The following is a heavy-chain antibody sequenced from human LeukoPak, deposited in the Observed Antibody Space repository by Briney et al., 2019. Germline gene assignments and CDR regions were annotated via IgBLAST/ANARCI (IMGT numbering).Heavy chain of an antibody. CDR3: ARYRLSPIVVVPYAFDI. D-gene: IGHD2-2*01. V-gene: IGHV1-2*02. Sequence: ASVKVSCKASGYTFTGYYMHWVRQAPGQGLEWMGWINPNSGGTNYAQKFQGRVTMTRDTSISTAYMELSRLRSDDTAVYYCARYRLSPIVVVPYAFDIWGQGTMVTVSS. J-gene: IGHJ3*02. CDR1: GYTFTGYY. CDR2: INPNSGGT.